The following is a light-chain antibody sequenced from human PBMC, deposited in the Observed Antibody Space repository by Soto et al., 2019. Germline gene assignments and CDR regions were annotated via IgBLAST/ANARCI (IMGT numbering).Light chain of an antibody. CDR1: QDISDY. V-gene: IGKV1-27*01. CDR2: AAS. Sequence: DIQLTQSPSSLSASVGDRVTITCRASQDISDYLVWYQQKPGKVPKLLIYAASTLQSGVPARFSGTGPGTDFTLTISSLQPEDVATYYCQEHNSAPLIFGGGTKVDIK. J-gene: IGKJ4*01. CDR3: QEHNSAPLI.